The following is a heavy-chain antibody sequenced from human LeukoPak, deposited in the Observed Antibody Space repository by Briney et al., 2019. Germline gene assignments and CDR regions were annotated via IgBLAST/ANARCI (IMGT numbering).Heavy chain of an antibody. CDR3: ARDPHTSGWPSGY. CDR1: GGSISSSSYY. J-gene: IGHJ4*02. V-gene: IGHV4-39*07. CDR2: ISQSRNT. Sequence: KASETLSLTCIVSGGSISSSSYYWGWIRQPPGKGLEWIGEISQSRNTIYNPSLKSRVTISIDKSKNQLFLKLTSVTAADTAVYYCARDPHTSGWPSGYWGQGTLVTVSS. D-gene: IGHD6-19*01.